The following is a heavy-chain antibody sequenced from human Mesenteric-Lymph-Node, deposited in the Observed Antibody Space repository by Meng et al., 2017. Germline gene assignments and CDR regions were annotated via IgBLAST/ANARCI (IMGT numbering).Heavy chain of an antibody. CDR3: ARTGPIAVAGFDY. D-gene: IGHD6-19*01. Sequence: SLKISCAASGFTFDDYAMHWVRQAPGKGLEWVSGISWNSGSIGYADSVKGRFTISRDNAKNSLYLQMNSLRAEDTAVYYCARTGPIAVAGFDYWGQGTLVTVSS. CDR2: ISWNSGSI. J-gene: IGHJ4*02. V-gene: IGHV3-9*01. CDR1: GFTFDDYA.